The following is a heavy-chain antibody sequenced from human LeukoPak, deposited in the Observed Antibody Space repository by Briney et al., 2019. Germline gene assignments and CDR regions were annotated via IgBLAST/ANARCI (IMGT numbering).Heavy chain of an antibody. Sequence: SETLSLTCTVSGGSISSSRYYWGWIRQPPGKGLEWIGSIYYSGSTYYNPSLKSRVTISVDTSKNQFSLKLSSVTAADTAVYYCARESTANWFDPWGQGTLVTVSS. J-gene: IGHJ5*02. CDR2: IYYSGST. CDR3: ARESTANWFDP. V-gene: IGHV4-39*07. CDR1: GGSISSSRYY. D-gene: IGHD1-14*01.